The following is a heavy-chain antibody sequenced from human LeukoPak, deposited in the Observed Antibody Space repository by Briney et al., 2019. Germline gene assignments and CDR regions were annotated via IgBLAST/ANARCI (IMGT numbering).Heavy chain of an antibody. CDR2: IYPGDSDT. J-gene: IGHJ4*02. D-gene: IGHD6-19*01. CDR3: ARTQESSGWDFDY. V-gene: IGHV5-51*01. CDR1: GYTFTTYW. Sequence: GESLKISCKGSGYTFTTYWIGWVRQLPGEGLEWMGIIYPGDSDTRYSPSFQGQVTISADKSISTAYLQWSSLKASDTAMYYCARTQESSGWDFDYWGQGTLVTVSS.